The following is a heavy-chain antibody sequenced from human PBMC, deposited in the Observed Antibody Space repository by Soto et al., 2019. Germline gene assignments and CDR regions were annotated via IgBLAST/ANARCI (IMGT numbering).Heavy chain of an antibody. CDR1: GDSVSSDSAT. J-gene: IGHJ3*01. CDR2: TYYRSKWYD. D-gene: IGHD3-10*01. CDR3: ARERGVLSETFDV. V-gene: IGHV6-1*01. Sequence: SQTLSLTCAISGDSVSSDSATWNWLRQPPSRGLEWLGRTYYRSKWYDGYAPSVKSRITIKPDTSKNQFSLQLNSVGPEDTAVYYCARERGVLSETFDVWGKGTVVTVSS.